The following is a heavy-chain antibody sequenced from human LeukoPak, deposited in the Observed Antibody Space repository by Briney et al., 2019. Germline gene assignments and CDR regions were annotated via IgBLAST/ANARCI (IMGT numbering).Heavy chain of an antibody. Sequence: GGSLRLSCAASGFTFSSYAMSWVRQAPGKGLEWVSAISGSGGSTYYADSVKGRFTISRDDSKNTLYLQMNSLRAEDTAVYYCAKTVYGDQRWGAFDIWGQGTMVTVSS. D-gene: IGHD4-17*01. CDR3: AKTVYGDQRWGAFDI. J-gene: IGHJ3*02. CDR1: GFTFSSYA. V-gene: IGHV3-23*01. CDR2: ISGSGGST.